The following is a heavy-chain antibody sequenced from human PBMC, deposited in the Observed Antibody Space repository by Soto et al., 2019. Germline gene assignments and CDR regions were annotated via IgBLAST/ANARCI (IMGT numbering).Heavy chain of an antibody. Sequence: QVQLVQSGAEVKKPGASVKVSCKASGYTFTSYDINWVRQATGQGLEWMGWMNPNSGNTGYAQKFKGRVTMTRNTSRSTAYMELSSLRSEDTAVYYCASGRFGELSGYYGMDVWGQGTTVTVSS. J-gene: IGHJ6*02. CDR3: ASGRFGELSGYYGMDV. CDR2: MNPNSGNT. D-gene: IGHD3-10*01. V-gene: IGHV1-8*01. CDR1: GYTFTSYD.